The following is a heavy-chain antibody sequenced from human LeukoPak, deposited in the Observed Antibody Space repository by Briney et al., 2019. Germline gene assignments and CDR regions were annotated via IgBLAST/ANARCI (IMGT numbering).Heavy chain of an antibody. CDR3: ARTPSGVLRYFDWLLYGAFDI. D-gene: IGHD3-9*01. CDR2: ISGSGGST. CDR1: GFTFSNFA. V-gene: IGHV3-23*01. J-gene: IGHJ3*02. Sequence: GGSLRLSCAASGFTFSNFAMNWVRQAPGKGLEWVSTISGSGGSTYYADSVKGRFTISRDNSKNSLYLQMNSLRAEDTAVYYCARTPSGVLRYFDWLLYGAFDIWGQGTMVTVSS.